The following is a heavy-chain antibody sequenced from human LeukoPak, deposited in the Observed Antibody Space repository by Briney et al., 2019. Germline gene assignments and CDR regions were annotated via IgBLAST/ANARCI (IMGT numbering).Heavy chain of an antibody. J-gene: IGHJ6*02. CDR1: GYTFTSSG. D-gene: IGHD1-26*01. CDR3: ARDFPPVGATTVFTYYYYGMDV. V-gene: IGHV1-18*01. CDR2: INAYNGDT. Sequence: ASVKASCKASGYTFTSSGISWVRQAPGQGLEWMGWINAYNGDTNYAQKLQGRVTMTTDTSTSTAYMELRSLRSDDTAVYYCARDFPPVGATTVFTYYYYGMDVWGQGTTVTVSS.